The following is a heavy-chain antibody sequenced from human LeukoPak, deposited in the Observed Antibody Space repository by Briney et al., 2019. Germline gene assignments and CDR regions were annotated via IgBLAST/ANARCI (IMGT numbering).Heavy chain of an antibody. Sequence: ASVKVSCKASGGTFSSYAISWVRQAPGQGLEWMGRIIPIFGTANYAQKFQGRVTITTDESTSTAYMELSSLRSEDTAVCYCARDVVVVITTSLDAFDIWGQGTMVTVSS. CDR1: GGTFSSYA. CDR2: IIPIFGTA. CDR3: ARDVVVVITTSLDAFDI. D-gene: IGHD3-22*01. J-gene: IGHJ3*02. V-gene: IGHV1-69*05.